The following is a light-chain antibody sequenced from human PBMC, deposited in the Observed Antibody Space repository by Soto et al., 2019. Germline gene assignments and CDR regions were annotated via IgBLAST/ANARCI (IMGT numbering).Light chain of an antibody. Sequence: EIVMTQSPATLSVSPGERATLSCRASQSVRSKLAWYQQKPGQTPRLLIYGASTRATGIPARFSGSGSGTEFTLTIRCGQFVEFKVSYCQQYNDWYIFGPGTKLELK. V-gene: IGKV3-15*01. CDR3: QQYNDWYI. CDR2: GAS. J-gene: IGKJ2*01. CDR1: QSVRSK.